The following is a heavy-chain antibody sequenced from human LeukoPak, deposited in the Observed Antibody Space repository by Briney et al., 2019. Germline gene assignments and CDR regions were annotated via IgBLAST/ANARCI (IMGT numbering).Heavy chain of an antibody. CDR3: AREDSSSWYWSSYYYYGMDV. CDR1: GYTFTSYG. D-gene: IGHD6-13*01. J-gene: IGHJ6*02. V-gene: IGHV1-18*01. Sequence: SVKVSCKASGYTFTSYGISWVRQAPGQGLEWMGWISAYNGNTNYAQKLQGRVTMTTDTSTSTAYMELRSLRSDDTAVYYCAREDSSSWYWSSYYYYGMDVWGQGTTVTVSS. CDR2: ISAYNGNT.